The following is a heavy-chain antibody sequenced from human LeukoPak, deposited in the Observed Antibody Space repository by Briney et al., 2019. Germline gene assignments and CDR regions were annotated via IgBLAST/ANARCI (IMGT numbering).Heavy chain of an antibody. Sequence: QTGGSLRLSCAASGFIFSNYAMGWGRQAPGKRLEWVSSITGSGGNTYYADSVKGRFTFSRDNSKNTLHLQMNSLRAEDTAVYYCVRGLDYFDYWGQGTLVTVSS. CDR1: GFIFSNYA. J-gene: IGHJ4*02. CDR3: VRGLDYFDY. D-gene: IGHD6-6*01. CDR2: ITGSGGNT. V-gene: IGHV3-23*01.